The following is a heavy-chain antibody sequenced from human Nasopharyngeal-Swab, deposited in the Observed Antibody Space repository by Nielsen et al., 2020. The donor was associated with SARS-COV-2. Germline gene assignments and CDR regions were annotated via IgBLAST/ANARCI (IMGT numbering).Heavy chain of an antibody. CDR3: ARDAPAHYGAFY. CDR2: IAHDASNE. D-gene: IGHD4-17*01. CDR1: GFTFSSHA. J-gene: IGHJ4*02. Sequence: GALRLSCAASGFTFSSHAMHWVRQAPGKGLEWVAFIAHDASNEYYGDSVKGRFSISRDSSKNTLYLQMDSLRGEDTAVYYCARDAPAHYGAFYWGRGTRVTVSS. V-gene: IGHV3-30*03.